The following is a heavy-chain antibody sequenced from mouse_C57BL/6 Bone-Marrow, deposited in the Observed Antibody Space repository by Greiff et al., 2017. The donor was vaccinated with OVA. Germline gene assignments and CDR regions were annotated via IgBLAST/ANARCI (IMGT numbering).Heavy chain of an antibody. D-gene: IGHD6-2*01. CDR3: ARLSLGFAY. CDR2: ISSGGSYT. CDR1: GFTFSSYG. J-gene: IGHJ3*01. V-gene: IGHV5-6*01. Sequence: EVNVVESGGDLVKPGGSLKLSCAASGFTFSSYGMSWVRQTPDKRLEWVATISSGGSYTYYPDSVKGRVTISRDHAKNTLYLQMSSLKSEDTAMYYCARLSLGFAYWGQGTLVTVSA.